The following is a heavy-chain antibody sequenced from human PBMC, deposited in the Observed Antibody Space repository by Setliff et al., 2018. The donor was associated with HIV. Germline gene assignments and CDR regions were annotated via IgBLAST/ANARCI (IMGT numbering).Heavy chain of an antibody. J-gene: IGHJ4*02. V-gene: IGHV4-39*01. CDR3: APLAAAGGY. D-gene: IGHD6-25*01. CDR1: GGSISSGPYY. CDR2: FYYSGST. Sequence: LSLTCSVSGGSISSGPYYWGWIRQPPGKGLEWIVSFYYSGSTYYNPYLKSRVTMSVDTSKNQFSLNLDSVTAADTAVYYCAPLAAAGGYWGQGTLVTVSS.